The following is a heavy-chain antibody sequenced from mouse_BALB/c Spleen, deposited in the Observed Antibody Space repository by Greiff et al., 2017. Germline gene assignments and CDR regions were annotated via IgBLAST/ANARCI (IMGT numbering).Heavy chain of an antibody. J-gene: IGHJ4*01. CDR3: ADSYGYAMDY. CDR2: ISYSGST. V-gene: IGHV3-2*02. D-gene: IGHD1-1*01. Sequence: EVQLVESGPGLVKPSQSLSLTCTATGYSITSDYAWNWIRQFPGNKLEWMGYISYSGSTSYNPSLKSRISITRDTSKNQFFLQLNSVTTEDTATYYCADSYGYAMDYWGQGTSVTVSS. CDR1: GYSITSDYA.